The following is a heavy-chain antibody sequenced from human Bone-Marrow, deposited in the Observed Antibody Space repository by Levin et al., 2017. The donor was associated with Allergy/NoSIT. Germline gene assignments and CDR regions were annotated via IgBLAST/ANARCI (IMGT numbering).Heavy chain of an antibody. CDR3: ARDYPIVGATKGLYYYYYGMDV. J-gene: IGHJ6*02. V-gene: IGHV4-59*01. CDR2: IYYSGST. Sequence: SETLSLTCTVSGGSISSYYWSWIRQPPGKGLEWIGYIYYSGSTNYNPSLKSRVTISVDTSKNQFSLKLSSVTAADTAVYYCARDYPIVGATKGLYYYYYGMDVWGQGTTVTVSS. CDR1: GGSISSYY. D-gene: IGHD1-26*01.